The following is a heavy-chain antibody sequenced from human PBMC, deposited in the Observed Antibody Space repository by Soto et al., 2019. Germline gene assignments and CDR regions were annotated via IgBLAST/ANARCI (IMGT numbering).Heavy chain of an antibody. CDR1: GFSLSTSGMC. V-gene: IGHV2-70*11. J-gene: IGHJ5*02. CDR3: ARIRCEGAARRENWFDP. D-gene: IGHD6-6*01. Sequence: GSGPTLVNPTQTLTLTYTFSGFSLSTSGMCVSWIRQPPGKALEWLARIDWDDDKYYSTSLKTRLTISKDTSKNQVVLTMTNMDPVDTATYYCARIRCEGAARRENWFDPWGQGTLVTVSS. CDR2: IDWDDDK.